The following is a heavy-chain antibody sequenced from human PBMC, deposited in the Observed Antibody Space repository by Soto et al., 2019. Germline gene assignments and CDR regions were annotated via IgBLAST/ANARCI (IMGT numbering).Heavy chain of an antibody. CDR1: GGSINSGDYY. Sequence: QVQLQESGPGLVKPSQTLSLTCTVSGGSINSGDYYWSWIRQPPGKGLEWIGYIFYSATTYYNPSLKSRVTISVDTSKNHFSLKLRSVTAADTAVYYCAASSGTFYSRVDFWGQGTLVTVSS. D-gene: IGHD3-10*01. CDR3: AASSGTFYSRVDF. V-gene: IGHV4-30-4*01. J-gene: IGHJ4*02. CDR2: IFYSATT.